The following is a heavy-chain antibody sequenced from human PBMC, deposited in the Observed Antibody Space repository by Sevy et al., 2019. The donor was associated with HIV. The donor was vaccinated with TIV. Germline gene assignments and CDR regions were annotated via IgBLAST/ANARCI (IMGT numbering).Heavy chain of an antibody. V-gene: IGHV3-48*02. CDR2: ISGSSGTI. D-gene: IGHD3-22*01. Sequence: GGSLRLSCAASGFSFSQYSMHWVRQAPGKGLEWLSYISGSSGTIYYAGSVKGRFTISRDNAKNSVYLQMNSLRDEDSAVYYCARVVLYYDANYCDFWGQGALVTVSS. CDR3: ARVVLYYDANYCDF. J-gene: IGHJ4*02. CDR1: GFSFSQYS.